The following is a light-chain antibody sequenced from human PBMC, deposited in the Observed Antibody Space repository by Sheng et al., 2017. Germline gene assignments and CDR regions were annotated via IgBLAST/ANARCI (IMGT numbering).Light chain of an antibody. CDR1: QSVSSN. V-gene: IGKV3-15*01. Sequence: EIVMTQSPDTLSVSPGERATLSCRASQSVSSNLAWYQQKPGQAPRLLIYGASTRATGIPDRFSGSGSGTEFTLTISSLQSEDLAVYYCQQYNNWPPHTFGPGDQSGYQT. CDR2: GAS. J-gene: IGKJ3*01. CDR3: QQYNNWPPHT.